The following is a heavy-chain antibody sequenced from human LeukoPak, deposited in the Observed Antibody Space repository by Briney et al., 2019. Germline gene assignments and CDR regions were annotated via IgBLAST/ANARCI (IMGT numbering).Heavy chain of an antibody. D-gene: IGHD5-18*01. V-gene: IGHV3-23*01. J-gene: IGHJ4*02. CDR3: AKGARNTAPDY. Sequence: GGSLRLSCTASGFTFSSYAMSWVRQAPGKGLEWVPSISPAGSNTYYADSVKGRFTISRDNSKSTLYLQMNSLRAEDTALYYCAKGARNTAPDYWGQGTLVAVSS. CDR2: ISPAGSNT. CDR1: GFTFSSYA.